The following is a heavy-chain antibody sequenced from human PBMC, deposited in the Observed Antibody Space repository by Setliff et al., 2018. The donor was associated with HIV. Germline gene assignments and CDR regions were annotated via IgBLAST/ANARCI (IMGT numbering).Heavy chain of an antibody. J-gene: IGHJ4*02. Sequence: SETLSLTCAVSGYSIGSGSFWGWIRQPPGKGLEWIATIPHNGGTYYNPSLRSRVTISVDTSKKQFSLKLTSVTAADAAIYYCVASSSWSCRLNYWGQGTLVTVSS. D-gene: IGHD2-2*01. V-gene: IGHV4-38-2*01. CDR2: IPHNGGT. CDR3: VASSSWSCRLNY. CDR1: GYSIGSGSF.